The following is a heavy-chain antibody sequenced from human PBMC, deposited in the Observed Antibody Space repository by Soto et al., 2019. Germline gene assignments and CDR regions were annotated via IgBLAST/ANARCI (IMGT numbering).Heavy chain of an antibody. CDR1: GGSVSSGSYY. D-gene: IGHD6-13*01. V-gene: IGHV4-61*01. CDR2: IYYSGST. CDR3: ATRTGYSSSWYPSVTRDY. J-gene: IGHJ4*02. Sequence: PSETLSLTCTVSGGSVSSGSYYWSWIRQPPGKGLEWIGYIYYSGSTNYNPSLKSRVTISVDTSKNQFSLKLSSVTVADTAVYYCATRTGYSSSWYPSVTRDYWGQGTLVTVSS.